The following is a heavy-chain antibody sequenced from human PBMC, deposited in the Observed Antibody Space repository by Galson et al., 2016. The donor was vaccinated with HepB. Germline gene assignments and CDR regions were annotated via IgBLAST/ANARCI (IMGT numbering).Heavy chain of an antibody. V-gene: IGHV4-31*03. J-gene: IGHJ4*02. CDR3: ARDKNERGYSYGHFDY. CDR2: IHYSGST. Sequence: TLSLTCTVSGGSISSGGYYWSWIRQHPGKGLEWIGYIHYSGSTYYNPSLESRVSISVDTSKNQFSLKLSSVTAADTAVYWCARDKNERGYSYGHFDYWGQGALVTVSS. CDR1: GGSISSGGYY. D-gene: IGHD5-18*01.